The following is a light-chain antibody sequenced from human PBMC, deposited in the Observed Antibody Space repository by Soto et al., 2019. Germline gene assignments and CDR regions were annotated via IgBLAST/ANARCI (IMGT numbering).Light chain of an antibody. J-gene: IGKJ5*01. V-gene: IGKV1-5*01. CDR3: QQYNSYPIT. CDR2: DAS. CDR1: QSSSNW. Sequence: DIQMTQSPSTLSASVGDRVTITCRASQSSSNWLAWYQQKPGKAPKVLIYDASSMKSGAPSRFSGSGSGTEFTLTINSLQPDDFATYYCQQYNSYPITFGQGTRLEI.